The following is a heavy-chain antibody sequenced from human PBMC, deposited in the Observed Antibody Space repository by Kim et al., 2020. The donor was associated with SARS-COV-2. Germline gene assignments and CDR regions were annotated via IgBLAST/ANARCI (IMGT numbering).Heavy chain of an antibody. CDR2: IYYSGST. CDR3: ARRHPRPYDYVWGSYRYLGFDP. CDR1: GVSISSYY. Sequence: SETLSLTCTVSGVSISSYYWSWIRQPPGKGLEWIGYIYYSGSTNYNPSLKSRGTISVDTSKNQFSLKLSSVPAADTAVYYCARRHPRPYDYVWGSYRYLGFDPWGQGTLVTVSS. J-gene: IGHJ5*02. V-gene: IGHV4-59*08. D-gene: IGHD3-16*02.